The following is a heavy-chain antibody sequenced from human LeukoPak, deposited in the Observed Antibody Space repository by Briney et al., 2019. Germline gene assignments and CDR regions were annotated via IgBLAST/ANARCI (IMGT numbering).Heavy chain of an antibody. Sequence: PGGSLRLSCAASGFTFSSYAMSWVRQAPGKGLEWVSYISSSSSTIYYADSVKGRFTISRDNAKNSLYLQMNSLRDEDTAVYYCARDTYYDFWSGYYTRYYYGMDVWGQGTTVTVSS. CDR1: GFTFSSYA. CDR3: ARDTYYDFWSGYYTRYYYGMDV. CDR2: ISSSSSTI. D-gene: IGHD3-3*01. V-gene: IGHV3-48*02. J-gene: IGHJ6*02.